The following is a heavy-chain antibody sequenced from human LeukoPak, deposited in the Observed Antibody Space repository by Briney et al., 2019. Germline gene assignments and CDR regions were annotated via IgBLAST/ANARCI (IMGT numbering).Heavy chain of an antibody. Sequence: GGSLRLSCAASGFSFRIYGMHWVRQAPGKGLEWVALIRYDGSNKYYAVSVKGRFTISRDNSKNTLYLEMNSLRAEDTAVYYCTKDSSDWSFDYWGQGTLVTVSS. J-gene: IGHJ4*02. CDR2: IRYDGSNK. CDR3: TKDSSDWSFDY. D-gene: IGHD6-19*01. CDR1: GFSFRIYG. V-gene: IGHV3-30*02.